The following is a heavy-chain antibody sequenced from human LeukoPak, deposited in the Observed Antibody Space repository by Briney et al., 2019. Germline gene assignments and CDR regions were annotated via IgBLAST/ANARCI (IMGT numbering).Heavy chain of an antibody. J-gene: IGHJ4*02. D-gene: IGHD6-19*01. CDR1: QYTFTDYA. CDR3: ARGGRRYSSGWYDTEDPQNYYFDY. Sequence: GASVKVSCKASQYTFTDYAVHWVRQAPGQRLEWMGWIDAGNGKTKYSQSFQGRVTIIRDTSATTAYMELSSLTSEDTAVYYCARGGRRYSSGWYDTEDPQNYYFDYWGQGTLVTVSS. V-gene: IGHV1-3*01. CDR2: IDAGNGKT.